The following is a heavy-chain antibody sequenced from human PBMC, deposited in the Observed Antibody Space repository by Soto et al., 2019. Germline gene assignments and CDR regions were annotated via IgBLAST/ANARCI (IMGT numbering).Heavy chain of an antibody. CDR1: GDSVSSNSAA. J-gene: IGHJ4*02. CDR3: ARNFKTNFDY. Sequence: PSQTLSLTCAISGDSVSSNSAAWTWIRQSPSRGLEWLGRTYYRSKWYNDYAVSVKSRITVSPDTSKNQFSLQLNSVTPEDTAVYYCARNFKTNFDYCGQGTLVTVSS. CDR2: TYYRSKWYN. V-gene: IGHV6-1*01.